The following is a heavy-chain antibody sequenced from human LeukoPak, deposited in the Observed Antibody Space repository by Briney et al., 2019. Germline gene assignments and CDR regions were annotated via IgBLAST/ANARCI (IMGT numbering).Heavy chain of an antibody. CDR2: IVVGSGNT. V-gene: IGHV1-58*02. CDR3: AAEYCTNTICTDAFDI. D-gene: IGHD2-8*01. J-gene: IGHJ3*02. CDR1: GFTFISSA. Sequence: GASVKVSCKASGFTFISSAMQWVRQARGQRLEWIGWIVVGSGNTNYAQKFQERVTITRDMSTSTAYMELSSLRSEATAVYYCAAEYCTNTICTDAFDIWGQGTMVTVSS.